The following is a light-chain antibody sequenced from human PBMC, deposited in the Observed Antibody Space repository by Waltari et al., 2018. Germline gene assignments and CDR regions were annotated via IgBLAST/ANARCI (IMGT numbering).Light chain of an antibody. CDR3: ASYTSSDSWV. CDR2: EVS. Sequence: QSALTQPASVSGSPGQSITISCTGTSSDVGGSNYVSRYQQHPGKAPKLMIYEVSNRPSGVSNRFSGSKSGNTASLTFSGLQAEDEADYYCASYTSSDSWVFGGGTKLTVL. CDR1: SSDVGGSNY. V-gene: IGLV2-14*01. J-gene: IGLJ3*02.